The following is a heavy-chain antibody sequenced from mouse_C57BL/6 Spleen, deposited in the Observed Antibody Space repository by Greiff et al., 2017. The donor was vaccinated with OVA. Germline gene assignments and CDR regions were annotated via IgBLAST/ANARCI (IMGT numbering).Heavy chain of an antibody. CDR2: ISDGGSYT. D-gene: IGHD2-2*01. J-gene: IGHJ1*03. V-gene: IGHV5-4*03. Sequence: EVMLVESGGGLVKPGGSLKLSCAASGFTFSSYAMSWVRQTPEKRLEWVATISDGGSYTYYPDNVKGRFTISRDNAKNNLYLQVSHLKSEDTAMYYCARGHGYDGDFDVWGTGTTVTVSS. CDR3: ARGHGYDGDFDV. CDR1: GFTFSSYA.